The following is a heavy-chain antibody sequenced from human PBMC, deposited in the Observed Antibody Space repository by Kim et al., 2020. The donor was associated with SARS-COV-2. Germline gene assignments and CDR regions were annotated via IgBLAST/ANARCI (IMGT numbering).Heavy chain of an antibody. J-gene: IGHJ4*02. CDR2: ISGYNGNT. Sequence: ASVKVSCKASGYTFTSYGISWVRQAPGQGLEWMGWISGYNGNTNYAQKLQGRVTMTTDTSTSTAYMELRSLRSDDTAVYYCARDVGQSSKLLWFGELLGYWGQGTLVTVSS. V-gene: IGHV1-18*04. CDR3: ARDVGQSSKLLWFGELLGY. CDR1: GYTFTSYG. D-gene: IGHD3-10*01.